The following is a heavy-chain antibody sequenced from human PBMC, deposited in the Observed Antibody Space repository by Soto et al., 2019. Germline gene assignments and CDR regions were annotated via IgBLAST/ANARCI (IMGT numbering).Heavy chain of an antibody. Sequence: PGGSLRLSCAASGFTFSDYVMTWVRQAPGKGLEWVSSISAYGDNTDYADSVKGRFTISRDNSKNILYLQMNSLRAEDTAVYYCADVGRIFVRSFPYWGQGTLVTVSS. CDR2: ISAYGDNT. D-gene: IGHD3-9*01. J-gene: IGHJ4*02. CDR3: ADVGRIFVRSFPY. CDR1: GFTFSDYV. V-gene: IGHV3-23*01.